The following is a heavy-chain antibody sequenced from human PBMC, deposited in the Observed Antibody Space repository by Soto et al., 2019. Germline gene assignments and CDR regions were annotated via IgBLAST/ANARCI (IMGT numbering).Heavy chain of an antibody. CDR3: AKKPGPFTIFGVVTPVNWFDP. D-gene: IGHD3-3*01. Sequence: PGGSLRLSCAASGFTFSDYYMSWIRQAPGKGLEWVSYISGSGGSTYYADSVKGRFTISRDNSKNTLYLQMNSLRAEDTAVYYCAKKPGPFTIFGVVTPVNWFDPWGQGTLVTVSS. J-gene: IGHJ5*02. V-gene: IGHV3-23*01. CDR2: ISGSGGST. CDR1: GFTFSDYY.